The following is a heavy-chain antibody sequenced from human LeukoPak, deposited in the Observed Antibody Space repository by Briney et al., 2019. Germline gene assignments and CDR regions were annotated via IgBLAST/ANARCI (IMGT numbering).Heavy chain of an antibody. J-gene: IGHJ4*02. CDR3: AREDGPTREYDY. CDR1: GYTFTSYY. V-gene: IGHV1-2*02. CDR2: INPNSGGT. D-gene: IGHD5-24*01. Sequence: ASVKVSCKASGYTFTSYYMHWVRQAPGQGLEWMGWINPNSGGTNYAQKFQGRVTMTRDTSISTAYMELSRLRSDDTAVYYCAREDGPTREYDYWGQGTLVTVSS.